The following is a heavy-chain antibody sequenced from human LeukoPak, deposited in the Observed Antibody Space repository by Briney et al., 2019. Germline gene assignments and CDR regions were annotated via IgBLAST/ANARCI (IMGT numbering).Heavy chain of an antibody. D-gene: IGHD3-22*01. CDR3: ARDLRDLDYSDSRGSDDAFDI. V-gene: IGHV1-69*04. CDR2: IIPILGIT. CDR1: GGTFSNYA. Sequence: SVKVSFKASGGTFSNYAIVWVRQAPGQGLQWMGRIIPILGITNYAQKFQGRVTVTADKSTGTAYMELSSLRSEDTAVYYCARDLRDLDYSDSRGSDDAFDIWGQGTMVTVSS. J-gene: IGHJ3*02.